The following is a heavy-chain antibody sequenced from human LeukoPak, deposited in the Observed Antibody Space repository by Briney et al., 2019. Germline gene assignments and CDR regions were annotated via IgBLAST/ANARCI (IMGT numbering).Heavy chain of an antibody. CDR2: ISSSGSTM. CDR3: ARERSSGYYGDY. Sequence: PGGSLRLSCAVSGLTFSTYTMNWVRQTPGKGLEWVSYISSSGSTMYYADSVKGRFTISRDDAKNSLYLQMNSLRAEDTAVYYCARERSSGYYGDYWGQGTLVTVSS. V-gene: IGHV3-48*01. D-gene: IGHD3-22*01. CDR1: GLTFSTYT. J-gene: IGHJ4*02.